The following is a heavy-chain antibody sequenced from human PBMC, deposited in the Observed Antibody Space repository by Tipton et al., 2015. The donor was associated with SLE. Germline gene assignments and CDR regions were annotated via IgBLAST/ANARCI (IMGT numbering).Heavy chain of an antibody. CDR1: GFTVSSNY. CDR3: ARQSEYSDWTGFWFDP. Sequence: SLRLSCAASGFTVSSNYMSWVRQAPGKGLEWVSVIYSGGSTYYADSVKGRFTISRDNSKNTLYLQMNSLRAEDTAVYYCARQSEYSDWTGFWFDPWGQGTLVTVSS. D-gene: IGHD3/OR15-3a*01. J-gene: IGHJ5*02. CDR2: IYSGGST. V-gene: IGHV3-66*04.